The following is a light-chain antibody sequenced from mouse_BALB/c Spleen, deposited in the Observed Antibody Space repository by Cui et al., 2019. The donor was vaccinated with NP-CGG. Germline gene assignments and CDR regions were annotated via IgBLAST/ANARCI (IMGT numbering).Light chain of an antibody. CDR1: TGAVTTSNY. CDR2: GTN. V-gene: IGLV1*01. Sequence: QAVVTQESALTTSPGETVTLTCRSSTGAVTTSNYANWVQEKADHLFTGLIGGTNNRVPCFPARFSGSLIGNKAALTITGAQTEDEAIYFCALWYSNHWVFGGGTKLTVL. CDR3: ALWYSNHWV. J-gene: IGLJ1*01.